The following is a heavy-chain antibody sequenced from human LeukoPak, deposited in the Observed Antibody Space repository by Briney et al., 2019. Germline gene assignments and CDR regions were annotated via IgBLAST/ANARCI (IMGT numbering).Heavy chain of an antibody. Sequence: GASVKVSCKASGYTFTSYGISWVRQAPGQGLEWMGGIIPIFGTANYAQKFQGRVTITADESTSTAYMELSSLRSEDTAVYYCARGDTAMVYFDYWGQGTLVTVSS. CDR3: ARGDTAMVYFDY. CDR2: IIPIFGTA. V-gene: IGHV1-69*13. J-gene: IGHJ4*02. CDR1: GYTFTSYG. D-gene: IGHD5-18*01.